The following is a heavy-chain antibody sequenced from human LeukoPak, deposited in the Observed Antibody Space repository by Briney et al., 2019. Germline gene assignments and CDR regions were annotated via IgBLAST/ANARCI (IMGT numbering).Heavy chain of an antibody. Sequence: SETLSLTCTVSGGSISSYYWSWIRQPAGTGLEWIGRIYSSGSTNYNPSLKSRVTMSVDTSKNQFSLKLSSVTAADTAVYYCARVYYYDSSGAFDYWGQGTLVTVSS. CDR1: GGSISSYY. D-gene: IGHD3-22*01. CDR2: IYSSGST. J-gene: IGHJ4*02. V-gene: IGHV4-4*07. CDR3: ARVYYYDSSGAFDY.